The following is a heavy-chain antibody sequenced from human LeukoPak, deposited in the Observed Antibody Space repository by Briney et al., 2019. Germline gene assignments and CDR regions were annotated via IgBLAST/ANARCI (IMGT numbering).Heavy chain of an antibody. CDR1: GFTFSSYG. CDR3: AKDYGCSGGSCAGY. Sequence: GGSLRLSCAASGFTFSSYGMHWVRQAPGKGLEWVAVISYDGSNKYYADSVKGRFTISRDNSKNTLYLQMNSLRAEDTAVYYCAKDYGCSGGSCAGYWGQGTLVTVSS. D-gene: IGHD2-15*01. V-gene: IGHV3-30*18. J-gene: IGHJ4*02. CDR2: ISYDGSNK.